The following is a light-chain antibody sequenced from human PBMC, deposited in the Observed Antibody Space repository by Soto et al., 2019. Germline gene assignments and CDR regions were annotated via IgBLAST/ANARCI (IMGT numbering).Light chain of an antibody. CDR1: QSVSSK. J-gene: IGKJ1*01. CDR3: QHYSTWLWT. Sequence: EIVMTQSPATLSVSPGERATLSCRASQSVSSKLAWYQQKPGQGPRLLIYGASTRATGIPARVSGSGSGTDITLTISSLQSEDFAVYYCQHYSTWLWTFGQGTKVEIK. V-gene: IGKV3-15*01. CDR2: GAS.